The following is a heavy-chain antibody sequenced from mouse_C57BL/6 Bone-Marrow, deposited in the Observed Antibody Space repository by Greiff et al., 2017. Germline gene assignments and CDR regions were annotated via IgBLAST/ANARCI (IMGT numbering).Heavy chain of an antibody. D-gene: IGHD2-10*02. CDR2: IYPRSGNT. CDR3: ARLGGYGPYYFDY. CDR1: GYTFTSYG. J-gene: IGHJ2*01. V-gene: IGHV1-81*01. Sequence: VQLQQSGAELARPGASVKLSCKASGYTFTSYGISWVKQRTGQGLEWIGGIYPRSGNTYYNEKFKGKATLTADKSSSTAYMELRSLTSEDSAVYFCARLGGYGPYYFDYWGQGTTLTVSS.